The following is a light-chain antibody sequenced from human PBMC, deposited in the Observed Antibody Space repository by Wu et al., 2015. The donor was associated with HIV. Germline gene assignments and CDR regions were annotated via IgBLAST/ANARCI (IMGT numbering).Light chain of an antibody. CDR2: GAS. CDR1: QSISNTF. CDR3: QLYSNSRYT. J-gene: IGKJ2*01. Sequence: EIALTQSPDTLCLSPGERATLSCRASQSISNTFVAWYQQKPGQSPRLLVYGASNRAAGFPDRFTGSGSGTDFILTISRLEPDDSAVYFCQLYSNSRYTFGQGTKLEI. V-gene: IGKV3-20*01.